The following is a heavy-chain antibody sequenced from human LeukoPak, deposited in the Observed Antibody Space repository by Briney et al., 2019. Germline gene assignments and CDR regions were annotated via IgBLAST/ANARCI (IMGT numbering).Heavy chain of an antibody. CDR2: IRYDGSNK. Sequence: RGSLRLSCAASGFTFSRSGMHWVRQAPGKGLEWVAFIRYDGSNKYYADSVKGRFTISRDNSKNTLYLQMNSLRAEDTAVYYCAKVREAGTTVEAFDIWGQGTMVTVSS. V-gene: IGHV3-30*02. D-gene: IGHD4-11*01. J-gene: IGHJ3*02. CDR1: GFTFSRSG. CDR3: AKVREAGTTVEAFDI.